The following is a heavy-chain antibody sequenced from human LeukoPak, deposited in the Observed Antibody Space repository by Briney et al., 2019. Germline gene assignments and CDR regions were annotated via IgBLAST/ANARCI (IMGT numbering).Heavy chain of an antibody. CDR3: ARVRPTYSSSWSDRSNYFDY. J-gene: IGHJ4*02. V-gene: IGHV1-69*13. D-gene: IGHD6-13*01. CDR1: GGTFSSYA. Sequence: GASVKVSCKASGGTFSSYAISWVRQAPGQGLEWMGGIIPIFGTANYAQKFQGRVTITADESTSTAYMELSSLRSEDTAVYYCARVRPTYSSSWSDRSNYFDYWGQGTLVTVSS. CDR2: IIPIFGTA.